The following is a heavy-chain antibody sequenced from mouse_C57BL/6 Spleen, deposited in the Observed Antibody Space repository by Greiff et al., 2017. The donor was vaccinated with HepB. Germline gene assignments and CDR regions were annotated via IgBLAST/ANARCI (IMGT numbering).Heavy chain of an antibody. D-gene: IGHD1-1*01. CDR2: IHPNSGST. CDR3: ARDGSSLAWFAY. J-gene: IGHJ3*01. CDR1: GYTFTSYW. V-gene: IGHV1-64*01. Sequence: QVQLQQPGAELVKPGASVKLSCKASGYTFTSYWMHWVKQRPGQGLEWIGMIHPNSGSTNYNEKFKSKATLTVDKSSSTAYMQLSSLTSEDSAVYCCARDGSSLAWFAYWGQGTLVTVSA.